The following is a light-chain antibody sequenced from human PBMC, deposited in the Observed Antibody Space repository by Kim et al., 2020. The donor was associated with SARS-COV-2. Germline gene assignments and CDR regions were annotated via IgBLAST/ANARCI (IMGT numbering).Light chain of an antibody. Sequence: LGQTVRITCPGDSLRSYYASWYQQKPGQAPVLVIYGKNNRPSGIPDRFSGSSSGNTASLTITGAQAEDEADYYCNSRDSSGNHYVFGTGTKVTVL. CDR3: NSRDSSGNHYV. CDR1: SLRSYY. J-gene: IGLJ1*01. CDR2: GKN. V-gene: IGLV3-19*01.